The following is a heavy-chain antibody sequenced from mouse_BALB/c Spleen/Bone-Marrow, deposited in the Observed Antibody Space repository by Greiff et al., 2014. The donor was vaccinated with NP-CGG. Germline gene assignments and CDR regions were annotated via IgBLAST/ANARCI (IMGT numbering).Heavy chain of an antibody. CDR3: ARDGVCGISYWYFNV. CDR2: IRNKANGYTT. Sequence: EVMLVESGGGLVQPGGSLRLSCATSGFTFTEYYMSWVRQPPGKALEWLGFIRNKANGYTTEYSASVKGRFTISRDNSQSILYLQMNALGAEDSATYYCARDGVCGISYWYFNVWGAGTTVTVSS. CDR1: GFTFTEYY. J-gene: IGHJ1*01. V-gene: IGHV7-3*02. D-gene: IGHD1-1*01.